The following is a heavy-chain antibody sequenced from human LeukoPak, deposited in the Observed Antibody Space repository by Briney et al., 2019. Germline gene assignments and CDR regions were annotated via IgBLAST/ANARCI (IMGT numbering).Heavy chain of an antibody. D-gene: IGHD6-13*01. CDR2: FDPEDGET. CDR3: ATGGGYSSSWYYFDY. V-gene: IGHV1-24*01. Sequence: ASVKVSCKVSGYTLTELSMHWVRQAPGKGLEWMGGFDPEDGETIYAQKFQGRVTMTEDTSTGTAYMELSSLRSEDTAVYYCATGGGYSSSWYYFDYWGQGTLVTVSS. J-gene: IGHJ4*02. CDR1: GYTLTELS.